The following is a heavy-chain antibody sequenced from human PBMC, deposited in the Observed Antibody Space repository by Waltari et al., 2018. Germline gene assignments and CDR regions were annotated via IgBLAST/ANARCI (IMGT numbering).Heavy chain of an antibody. CDR1: GFTFSDYA. D-gene: IGHD3-22*01. V-gene: IGHV3-23*01. Sequence: DVQLLESGGGLVQPGGSLGLSCVASGFTFSDYAMSWVRQAPGKGLEGVSGIRDSGERSYAADSVKGRFTISRDNSKNTVYLDLKSLRAEDTAVYYCAKDRVPGIVVVFEYWGQGTLVTVSS. CDR3: AKDRVPGIVVVFEY. J-gene: IGHJ4*02. CDR2: IRDSGERS.